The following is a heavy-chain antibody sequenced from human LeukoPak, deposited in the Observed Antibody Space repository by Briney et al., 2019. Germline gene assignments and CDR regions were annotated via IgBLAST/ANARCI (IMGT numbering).Heavy chain of an antibody. CDR1: GGSISSYY. J-gene: IGHJ5*02. CDR2: IYYSGST. Sequence: PSETLSLTCTVSGGSISSYYWSWIRQPPGKGLEWIGYIYYSGSTNYNPSLKSRVTISVDTSKNQFSLKLSSVTAADTAVYYCARGVFVVVPVPTQFDPWGQGTLVTVSS. D-gene: IGHD2-2*01. V-gene: IGHV4-59*01. CDR3: ARGVFVVVPVPTQFDP.